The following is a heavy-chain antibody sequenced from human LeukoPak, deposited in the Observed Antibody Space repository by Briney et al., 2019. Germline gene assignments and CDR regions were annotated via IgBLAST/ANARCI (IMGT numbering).Heavy chain of an antibody. CDR1: GYSFTAYA. CDR2: ITPTDGA. D-gene: IGHD3-10*01. V-gene: IGHV1-2*02. Sequence: ASVKVSCKSSGYSFTAYAMHWVRQAPGQGLEWVGWITPTDGADYAQRFQGRVTLTRDTSISTAYLELSRLRTDDTAVYYCSTVGSGTAYLNYTYWGQGTLVTVSP. CDR3: STVGSGTAYLNYTY. J-gene: IGHJ4*02.